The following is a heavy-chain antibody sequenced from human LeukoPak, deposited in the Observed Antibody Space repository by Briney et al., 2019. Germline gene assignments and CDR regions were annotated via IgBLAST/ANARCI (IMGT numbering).Heavy chain of an antibody. V-gene: IGHV1-69*05. J-gene: IGHJ4*02. Sequence: GSSVKVSCKASGGTFSSYAISWVRQAPGQGLEWMGGIVPIFGTANYAQKFQGRVTITTDESTSTAYMELSSLRSEDTAVYYCARSGGQLVLGFDYWGQGTLVTVSS. CDR1: GGTFSSYA. CDR2: IVPIFGTA. CDR3: ARSGGQLVLGFDY. D-gene: IGHD6-6*01.